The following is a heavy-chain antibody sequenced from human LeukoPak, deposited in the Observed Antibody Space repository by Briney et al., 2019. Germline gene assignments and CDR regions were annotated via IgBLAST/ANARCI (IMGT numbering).Heavy chain of an antibody. CDR3: ARERAGYFDY. Sequence: ASVKVSCKASGYTFNTYGISWVRQAPGQGLECMGWINPYNGDTSYEQKFQDRFTMITDTSTSTAYMELRSLRSDGTAVYYCARERAGYFDYWGQGTLVTVSS. D-gene: IGHD6-13*01. V-gene: IGHV1-18*01. CDR2: INPYNGDT. CDR1: GYTFNTYG. J-gene: IGHJ4*02.